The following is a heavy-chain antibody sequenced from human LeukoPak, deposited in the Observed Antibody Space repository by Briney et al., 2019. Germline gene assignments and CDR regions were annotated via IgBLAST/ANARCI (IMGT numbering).Heavy chain of an antibody. D-gene: IGHD5-12*01. CDR3: ARDALVATAYYYYYYMDV. J-gene: IGHJ6*03. CDR1: GFTVSTNY. CDR2: IYSSGST. Sequence: GGSLRLSCAASGFTVSTNYMSWVRQAPGKGLEWVSVIYSSGSTNYADSVKGRFTISRDNSKNTVYLQMGSLRAEDMAVYYCARDALVATAYYYYYYMDVWGKGTTVTVSS. V-gene: IGHV3-66*03.